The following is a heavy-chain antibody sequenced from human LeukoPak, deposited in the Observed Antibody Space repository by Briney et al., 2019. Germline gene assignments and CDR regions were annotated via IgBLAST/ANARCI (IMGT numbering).Heavy chain of an antibody. J-gene: IGHJ3*02. CDR2: IYYSGST. CDR1: GGSISSSSYY. Sequence: SETLSLTCTVSGGSISSSSYYWGWIRQPPGKGLEWIGSIYYSGSTYYNPSLKSRVTISVDRSKNQFSLKLSSVTAADTAVYYCARESIVVVPAAIVSGAFDIWGQGTMVTVSS. D-gene: IGHD2-2*02. V-gene: IGHV4-39*07. CDR3: ARESIVVVPAAIVSGAFDI.